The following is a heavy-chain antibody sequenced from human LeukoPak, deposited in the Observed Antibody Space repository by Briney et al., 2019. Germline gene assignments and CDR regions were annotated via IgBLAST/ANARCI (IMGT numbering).Heavy chain of an antibody. CDR3: ARDGQLRNAFDI. CDR1: GGSISSYY. D-gene: IGHD5-24*01. CDR2: IHYSGST. Sequence: TSETLSLTCTVSGGSISSYYWSWIQQPPGKGLEWIGYIHYSGSTNYNPSLKSRVTISVDTSKNQFSLKLSSVTAADTAEYYCARDGQLRNAFDIWGQGTMLTVSS. V-gene: IGHV4-59*01. J-gene: IGHJ3*02.